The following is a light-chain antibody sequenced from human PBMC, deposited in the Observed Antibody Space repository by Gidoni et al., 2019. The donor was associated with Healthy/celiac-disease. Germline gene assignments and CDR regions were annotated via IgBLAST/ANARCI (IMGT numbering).Light chain of an antibody. V-gene: IGKV2-28*01. CDR1: QSLLHSNGYNY. Sequence: IGSPRSPSSLPVTPGKPASISCRSSQSLLHSNGYNYLDWYLQKPGQSPQLLIYLGSNRASGVPDRFSGSGSGTDFTLKISRVEAEDVGVYYCMQALQTPMYTFGQGTKLEIK. CDR3: MQALQTPMYT. J-gene: IGKJ2*01. CDR2: LGS.